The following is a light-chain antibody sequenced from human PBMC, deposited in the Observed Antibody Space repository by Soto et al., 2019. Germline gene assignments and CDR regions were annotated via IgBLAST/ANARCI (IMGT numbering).Light chain of an antibody. V-gene: IGKV3-15*01. J-gene: IGKJ2*01. Sequence: EIVMTQSPATLSVSPGERATLSCRASQSVSSNLAWYQQKPGQAPRLLIYGASTRATGIPARFSGSGSGTEFTLTISSLRSEDFAFYYCQQYNNWPHTFGQGTKLEIK. CDR3: QQYNNWPHT. CDR1: QSVSSN. CDR2: GAS.